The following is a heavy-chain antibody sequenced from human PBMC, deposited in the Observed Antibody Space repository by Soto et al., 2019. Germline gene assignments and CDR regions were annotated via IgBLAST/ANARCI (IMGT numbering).Heavy chain of an antibody. CDR3: ATLVVVPATAHYYGMYV. CDR1: GYTFTSYA. V-gene: IGHV1-3*01. CDR2: INAGNGNT. J-gene: IGHJ6*02. D-gene: IGHD2-15*01. Sequence: QVQLVQSGAEVKKPGASVKVSCKASGYTFTSYAIHWVRQAPGQRLEWMGWINAGNGNTKYSQKFQGRVTITRDTSASTAYMELSSLRSEDTAEYYCATLVVVPATAHYYGMYVWGQGTTVTVSS.